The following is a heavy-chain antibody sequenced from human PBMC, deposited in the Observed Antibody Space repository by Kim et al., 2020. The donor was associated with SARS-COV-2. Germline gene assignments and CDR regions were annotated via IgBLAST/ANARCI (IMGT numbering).Heavy chain of an antibody. J-gene: IGHJ4*02. D-gene: IGHD3-10*01. V-gene: IGHV1-3*01. Sequence: YSQKFQGRVTITRDTSASTAYMELSSLRSEDTAVYYCASGTLLWFGRLYYWGQGTLVTVSS. CDR3: ASGTLLWFGRLYY.